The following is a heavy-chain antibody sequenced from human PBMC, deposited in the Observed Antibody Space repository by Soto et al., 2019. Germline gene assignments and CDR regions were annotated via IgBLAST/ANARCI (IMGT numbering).Heavy chain of an antibody. J-gene: IGHJ5*02. CDR2: FDPEDGET. Sequence: ASVKVSCKVSGYTLTELSMHWVRQAPGKGLEWMGGFDPEDGETIYAQKFQGRVTMTEETSTDTAYMELSSLRSEDTAVYYCATHPLAQWLLEPTSHRPNWFDPWGQGTLVTVSS. V-gene: IGHV1-24*01. CDR1: GYTLTELS. CDR3: ATHPLAQWLLEPTSHRPNWFDP. D-gene: IGHD6-19*01.